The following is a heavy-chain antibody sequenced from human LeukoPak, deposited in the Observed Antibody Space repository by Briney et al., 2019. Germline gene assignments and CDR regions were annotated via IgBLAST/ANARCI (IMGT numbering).Heavy chain of an antibody. D-gene: IGHD6-19*01. CDR2: ISYDGSNK. Sequence: PGGSLRLSCAASGFTFSSYGMHWVRQAPGKGLEWVAVISYDGSNKYYADSVKGRFTISRDNSKNTLYLQINSLRAEDTAVYYCAKDSSGWYGREYYFDYWGQGTLVTVSS. J-gene: IGHJ4*02. V-gene: IGHV3-30*18. CDR1: GFTFSSYG. CDR3: AKDSSGWYGREYYFDY.